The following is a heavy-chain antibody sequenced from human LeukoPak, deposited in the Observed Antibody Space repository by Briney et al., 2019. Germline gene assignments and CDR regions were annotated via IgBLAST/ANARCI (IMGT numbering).Heavy chain of an antibody. V-gene: IGHV1-18*01. CDR3: ARDGVSGHFDY. CDR1: GYTFNSYG. J-gene: IGHJ4*01. CDR2: IDPSSGNI. D-gene: IGHD3-3*01. Sequence: ASVKVPCKASGYTFNSYGICWVRQAPGQGLEWIGWIDPSSGNIKYAEKLQGRVTMTTDTSTSTAYMDLRSLRSDDTAVYYCARDGVSGHFDYWGRGTLVTVSS.